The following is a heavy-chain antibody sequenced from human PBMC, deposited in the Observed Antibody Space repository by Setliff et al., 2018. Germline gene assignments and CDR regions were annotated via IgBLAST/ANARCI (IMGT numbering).Heavy chain of an antibody. CDR3: ARGRMRGSCSGPSCTYDPFDI. V-gene: IGHV4-38-2*01. D-gene: IGHD2-2*01. J-gene: IGHJ3*02. CDR1: GYSISSGHF. Sequence: PSETLSLTCGVSGYSISSGHFWGWIRQPPGKGLEWIGSIYHSGSSYYNSSRRSRVTISVDTSKNQFSLILRSVTAADTAVYYCARGRMRGSCSGPSCTYDPFDIWGQGTPVTVSS. CDR2: IYHSGSS.